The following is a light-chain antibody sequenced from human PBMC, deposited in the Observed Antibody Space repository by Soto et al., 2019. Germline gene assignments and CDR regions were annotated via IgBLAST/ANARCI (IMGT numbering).Light chain of an antibody. Sequence: DIVMTQSPDALAVSLGERATINCKSSQSILFTSNNKNYLAWYQQKPGQPPKLLIYWASTRESVVPDRFRGSGSGTDFTLTISSLQAEDVAVYYCQQYWSPPLTFGGGTKVEIK. J-gene: IGKJ4*01. CDR1: QSILFTSNNKNY. CDR2: WAS. CDR3: QQYWSPPLT. V-gene: IGKV4-1*01.